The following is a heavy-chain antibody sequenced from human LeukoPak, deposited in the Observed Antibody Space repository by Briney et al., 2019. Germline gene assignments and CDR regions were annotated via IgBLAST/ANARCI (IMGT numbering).Heavy chain of an antibody. CDR3: AKDLTELTLALNC. J-gene: IGHJ4*02. CDR2: ISNDGTRK. V-gene: IGHV3-30*18. Sequence: GGSLRLSCAASGFPFSSYGMAWVRQAPGKGLEWMAVISNDGTRKYYADSVKGRFTISRDNSKNTLYLQMNSLRVEDMAVYYCAKDLTELTLALNCWGQGTLVTVSS. CDR1: GFPFSSYG. D-gene: IGHD3-9*01.